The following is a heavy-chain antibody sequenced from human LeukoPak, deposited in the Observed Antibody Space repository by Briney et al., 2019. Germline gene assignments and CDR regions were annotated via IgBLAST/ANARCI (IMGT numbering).Heavy chain of an antibody. J-gene: IGHJ4*02. CDR1: GFTFSSYG. CDR2: ISYDGSNK. V-gene: IGHV3-30*18. D-gene: IGHD2-2*01. Sequence: GRSLRLSCAASGFTFSSYGMHWVRQAPGKGLEWVAVISYDGSNKYYADSVKGRFTISRDNSKNTLYLQMNSLRAEDTAVYYCAKDRGSIVVVPAAMDYWGQGTLVTVSS. CDR3: AKDRGSIVVVPAAMDY.